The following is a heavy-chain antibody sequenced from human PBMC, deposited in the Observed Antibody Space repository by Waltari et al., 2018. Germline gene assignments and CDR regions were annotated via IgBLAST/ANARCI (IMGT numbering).Heavy chain of an antibody. CDR1: VGTFSSYA. CDR2: IIPIFGTA. Sequence: QVQLVQSGAEVKKPGSSVKVSCKASVGTFSSYAISWVRQAPGQGLEWMGGIIPIFGTANYAQKFQGRVTITADESTSTAYMELSSLRSEDTAVYYCARAVNYYDSSGLDYWGQGTLVTVSS. J-gene: IGHJ4*02. V-gene: IGHV1-69*12. D-gene: IGHD3-22*01. CDR3: ARAVNYYDSSGLDY.